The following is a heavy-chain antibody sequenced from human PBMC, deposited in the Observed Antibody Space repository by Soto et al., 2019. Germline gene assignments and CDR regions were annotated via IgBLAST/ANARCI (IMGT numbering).Heavy chain of an antibody. J-gene: IGHJ4*02. CDR1: GGSISSYY. CDR2: IYYSGST. CDR3: ARASSPTVSGYYSTPFDY. Sequence: LSLTCTVSGGSISSYYWSWIRQPPGKGLEWIGYIYYSGSTNYNPSLKSRVTISVDTSKNQFSLKLSSVTAADTAVYYCARASSPTVSGYYSTPFDYWGQGTLVTVSS. D-gene: IGHD3-22*01. V-gene: IGHV4-59*01.